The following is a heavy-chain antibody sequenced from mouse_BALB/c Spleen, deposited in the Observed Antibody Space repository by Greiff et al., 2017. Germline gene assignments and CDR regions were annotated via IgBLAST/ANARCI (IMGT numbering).Heavy chain of an antibody. Sequence: VKLMESGPGLVAPSQSLSITCTVSGFSLTSYGVHWVRQPPGKGLEWLGVIWAGGSTNYNSALMSRLSISKDNSKSQVFLKMNSLQTDDTAMYYCARDLGYDEGAWFAYWGQGTLVTGSA. CDR1: GFSLTSYG. J-gene: IGHJ3*01. V-gene: IGHV2-9*02. CDR2: IWAGGST. D-gene: IGHD2-2*01. CDR3: ARDLGYDEGAWFAY.